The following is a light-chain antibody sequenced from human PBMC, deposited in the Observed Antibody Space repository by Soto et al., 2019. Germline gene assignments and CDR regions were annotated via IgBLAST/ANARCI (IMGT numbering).Light chain of an antibody. V-gene: IGLV2-8*01. CDR1: SSDVGGYNY. J-gene: IGLJ3*02. CDR3: SSYVSGNTWV. Sequence: QSALTQPASVSGSPGQSITISCTGTSSDVGGYNYVSWFQQYPGKAPKLMIFEVSKRPSGVPDRFSGSKSGNTASLTLSGLQTDDEADYFCSSYVSGNTWVFGGGTKLTVL. CDR2: EVS.